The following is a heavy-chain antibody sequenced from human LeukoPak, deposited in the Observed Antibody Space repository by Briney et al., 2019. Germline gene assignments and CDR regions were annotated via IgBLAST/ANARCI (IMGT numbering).Heavy chain of an antibody. J-gene: IGHJ3*02. CDR3: ARDANYFDGYYSDLFDI. CDR1: GFTFSSYW. V-gene: IGHV3-7*01. D-gene: IGHD3-22*01. Sequence: GGSLRLSCAASGFTFSSYWMTWVRQAPGKGLEWVANIRGDGSKTHYVDSAKGRFTISRDNAKNSLYLQLDSLRADDTALYYCARDANYFDGYYSDLFDIWGQGTMVTVSP. CDR2: IRGDGSKT.